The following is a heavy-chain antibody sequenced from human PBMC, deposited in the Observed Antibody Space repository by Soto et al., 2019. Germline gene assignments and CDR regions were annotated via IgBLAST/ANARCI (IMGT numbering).Heavy chain of an antibody. J-gene: IGHJ6*02. CDR1: GFTFRNYG. D-gene: IGHD5-12*01. CDR3: VRAAGYSGNDYVYYYGMAV. CDR2: VWYDGGNK. V-gene: IGHV3-33*01. Sequence: QVQLVESGGGVVQPGRSLRLSCAASGFTFRNYGMHWVRQAPAKGLEWVALVWYDGGNKNYVDSVKGRFTISRDNSKNTLYLQMNSLRDEDTAVYYCVRAAGYSGNDYVYYYGMAVWGQGTTVIVSS.